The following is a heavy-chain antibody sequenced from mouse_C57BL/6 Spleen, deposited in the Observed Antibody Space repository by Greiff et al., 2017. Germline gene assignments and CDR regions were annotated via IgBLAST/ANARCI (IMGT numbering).Heavy chain of an antibody. Sequence: EVKLVESGAELVRPGASVKLSCTASGFNIKDDYMHWVKQRPEQGLEWIGWIDPENGDTEYASKFQGKATITADTSSNTAYLQLSSLTAEDTAVYYCTTGGYRGGFAYWGQGTLVTVSA. CDR2: IDPENGDT. CDR3: TTGGYRGGFAY. CDR1: GFNIKDDY. V-gene: IGHV14-4*01. D-gene: IGHD2-12*01. J-gene: IGHJ3*01.